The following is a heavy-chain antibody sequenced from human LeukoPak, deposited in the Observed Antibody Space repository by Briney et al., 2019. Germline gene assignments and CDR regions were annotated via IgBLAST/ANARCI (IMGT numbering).Heavy chain of an antibody. D-gene: IGHD1-26*01. CDR2: VWYDGSNK. CDR3: ARDFSTLGATGDAFDI. Sequence: PGGSLRLSCAASGFTFSSYGMHWVRRAPGKGLEWVAVVWYDGSNKYYADSVKGRFTISRDNSKNTLYLQMNSLRAEATAEYYCARDFSTLGATGDAFDIWGQGTMVTVSS. V-gene: IGHV3-33*08. CDR1: GFTFSSYG. J-gene: IGHJ3*02.